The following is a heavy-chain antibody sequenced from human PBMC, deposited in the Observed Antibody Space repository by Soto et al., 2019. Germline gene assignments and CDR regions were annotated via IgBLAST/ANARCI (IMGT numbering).Heavy chain of an antibody. Sequence: QVQLVQSGAEVKKPGSSVKVSCKASGGTFSSYAISWVRQAPGQGLEWVGGINPIFGTADYAQKFQGIITISGDDFTFTAYTEVSSLKSEDQGVYFCASHLGGNHYYYGMDVWGQGTTVTVSS. CDR2: INPIFGTA. CDR1: GGTFSSYA. CDR3: ASHLGGNHYYYGMDV. J-gene: IGHJ6*02. V-gene: IGHV1-69*12. D-gene: IGHD3-16*01.